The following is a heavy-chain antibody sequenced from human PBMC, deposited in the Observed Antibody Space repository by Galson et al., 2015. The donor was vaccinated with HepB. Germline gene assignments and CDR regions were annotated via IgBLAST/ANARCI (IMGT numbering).Heavy chain of an antibody. Sequence: SVKVSCKASGYTFTSYGISWVRQAPGQGLEWMGWISAYNGNTNYAQKLQGRVTMTTDTSTSTAYMELRSLRSDDTAVYYCARALGGYPYSSGWYPYFDYWGQGTLVTVSS. CDR2: ISAYNGNT. CDR1: GYTFTSYG. CDR3: ARALGGYPYSSGWYPYFDY. J-gene: IGHJ4*02. V-gene: IGHV1-18*01. D-gene: IGHD6-19*01.